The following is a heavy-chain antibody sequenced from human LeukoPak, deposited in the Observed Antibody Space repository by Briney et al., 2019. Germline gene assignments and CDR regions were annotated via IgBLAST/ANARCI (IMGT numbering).Heavy chain of an antibody. V-gene: IGHV3-30*04. J-gene: IGHJ4*02. D-gene: IGHD5-18*01. CDR2: IRYDGGVK. Sequence: GGSLRVSCAASGFTFSHYSMHWVRQAPGKGLEWVAVIRYDGGVKYYADSVKGRFTLSRDNSRNTLFVDMNGLRPEDTAIYYCARERPAEYSYNGALDYWGQGTLVTVSS. CDR3: ARERPAEYSYNGALDY. CDR1: GFTFSHYS.